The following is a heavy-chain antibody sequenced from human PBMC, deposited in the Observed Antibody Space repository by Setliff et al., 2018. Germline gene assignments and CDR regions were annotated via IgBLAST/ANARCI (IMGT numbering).Heavy chain of an antibody. J-gene: IGHJ4*02. D-gene: IGHD3-22*01. Sequence: GGSLRLSCTVSGFTFTDHGMNWVRQAPGRGLEWVSYINNWGYSTYYADSVKGRFTISRDNSKNTLYLQMNSLRAEDTAVYYCAKGLKSSGPDWYFDYWGPGTLVTVSS. V-gene: IGHV3-NL1*01. CDR3: AKGLKSSGPDWYFDY. CDR2: INNWGYST. CDR1: GFTFTDHG.